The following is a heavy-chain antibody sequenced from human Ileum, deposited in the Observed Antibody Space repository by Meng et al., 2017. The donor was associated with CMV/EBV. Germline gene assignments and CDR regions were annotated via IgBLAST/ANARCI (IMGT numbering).Heavy chain of an antibody. CDR3: ARGPNIVGDFRGNYYGVDV. CDR1: GYSISSGYY. Sequence: SETLSPTCTVFGYSISSGYYWGWIRQPPGKGLEWIGSIYQSGTTYYNPSLKSRVTISVDTSKNQFSLKLSSVAAACTAVYYCARGPNIVGDFRGNYYGVDVWGQGTTVTVSS. CDR2: IYQSGTT. J-gene: IGHJ6*02. V-gene: IGHV4-38-2*02. D-gene: IGHD1-26*01.